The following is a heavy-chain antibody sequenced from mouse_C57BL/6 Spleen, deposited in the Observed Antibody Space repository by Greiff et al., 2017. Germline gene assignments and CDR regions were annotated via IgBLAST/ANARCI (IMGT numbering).Heavy chain of an antibody. V-gene: IGHV1-80*01. CDR3: ARSGDDGSSPPFDY. Sequence: QVQLQQSGAELVKPGASVKISCKASGYAFSSSWMNWVKQRPGKGLEWIGQIYPGDGDTNYNGKFKGKATLTADKSSSTAYMQLSSLTSEDSAVYCGARSGDDGSSPPFDYWGQGTTLTVSS. CDR2: IYPGDGDT. J-gene: IGHJ2*01. D-gene: IGHD1-1*01. CDR1: GYAFSSSW.